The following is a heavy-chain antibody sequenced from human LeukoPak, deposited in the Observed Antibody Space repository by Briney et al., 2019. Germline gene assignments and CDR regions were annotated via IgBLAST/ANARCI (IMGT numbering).Heavy chain of an antibody. D-gene: IGHD2-8*01. CDR2: INRNGGST. J-gene: IGHJ4*02. CDR1: GFTFDDYG. V-gene: IGHV3-20*04. CDR3: ARGFRNGPFDC. Sequence: GGYLRLSCEASGFTFDDYGMSWVRQPPGKGLEWVSGINRNGGSTDYADSVKGRFTISRDNAKNSHFLQMNSLRVEDTALYYCARGFRNGPFDCWGQGTLVTVSS.